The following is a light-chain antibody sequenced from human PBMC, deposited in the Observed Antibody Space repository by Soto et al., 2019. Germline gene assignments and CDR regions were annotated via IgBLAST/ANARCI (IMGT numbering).Light chain of an antibody. CDR2: WAS. CDR1: QSVLYSSNNKTH. Sequence: DIVMTQSPDSLAVSLGERATINCKSSQSVLYSSNNKTHLTWYQQKPGHPPKLLIYWASTRESGVPDRFSGSGSVTDFTLTISSLQAEDEAVYYCQQYYSTPPTFGQGTKVEIK. CDR3: QQYYSTPPT. J-gene: IGKJ1*01. V-gene: IGKV4-1*01.